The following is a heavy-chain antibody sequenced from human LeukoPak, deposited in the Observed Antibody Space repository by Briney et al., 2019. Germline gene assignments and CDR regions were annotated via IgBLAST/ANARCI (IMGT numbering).Heavy chain of an antibody. V-gene: IGHV3-30*02. CDR3: AKDRYYDIPFDY. CDR1: GFTFSSYG. J-gene: IGHJ4*02. D-gene: IGHD3-9*01. Sequence: GGSLRLSCAASGFTFSSYGMHWVRQAPGKGLEWVAFIRYDGSNKYYADSVKGRFTIPRDNSKNTLYLQMNSLRAEDTAVYYCAKDRYYDIPFDYWGQGTLVTVSS. CDR2: IRYDGSNK.